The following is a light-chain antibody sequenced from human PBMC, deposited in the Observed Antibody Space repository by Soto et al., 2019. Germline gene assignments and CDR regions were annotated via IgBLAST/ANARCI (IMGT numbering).Light chain of an antibody. Sequence: EIVLTQSPATLSLSPGERATLSCRASQSLSSYLAWYQQKPGQAPRLLIYDASNRATGIPARFSGSGSGTDFTLTISSLEPEDFAVYYCQQRDYWGVTFGGGTKVDIK. CDR1: QSLSSY. V-gene: IGKV3-11*01. J-gene: IGKJ4*01. CDR2: DAS. CDR3: QQRDYWGVT.